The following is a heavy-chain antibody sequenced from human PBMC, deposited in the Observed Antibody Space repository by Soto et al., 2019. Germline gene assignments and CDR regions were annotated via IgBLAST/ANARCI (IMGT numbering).Heavy chain of an antibody. CDR3: AHRQVLWFGELFDY. CDR2: IYWDDDK. V-gene: IGHV2-5*02. CDR1: GFSLSTSGVG. J-gene: IGHJ4*02. D-gene: IGHD3-10*01. Sequence: QITLKESGPTLVKPTQTLTLTCTFSGFSLSTSGVGVGWIRQPPGKALEWLALIYWDDDKRYSPSLKSRLTITKDTSKNQVVLTMTNMDPVDTATYYCAHRQVLWFGELFDYWGQGTLVTVSS.